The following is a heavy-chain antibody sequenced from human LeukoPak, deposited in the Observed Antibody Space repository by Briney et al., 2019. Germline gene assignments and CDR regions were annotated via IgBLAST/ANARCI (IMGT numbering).Heavy chain of an antibody. D-gene: IGHD2-2*01. CDR1: GGSISSYY. CDR3: TREVSTSRVVPPYYYYYYMDV. CDR2: VYTSGST. Sequence: PSETLSLTCTVSGGSISSYYWSWIRQPAGKGLEWIGRVYTSGSTIYNPSLKSRVSISVDTSKNQFSLKLSSVTAADTAVYYCTREVSTSRVVPPYYYYYYMDVWGKGTTVTVSS. J-gene: IGHJ6*03. V-gene: IGHV4-4*07.